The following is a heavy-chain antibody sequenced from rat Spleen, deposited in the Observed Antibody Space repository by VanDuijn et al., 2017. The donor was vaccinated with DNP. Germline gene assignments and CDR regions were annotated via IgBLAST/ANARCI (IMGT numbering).Heavy chain of an antibody. CDR2: ISYSGST. CDR3: ARGNDGYFPNWYFDF. D-gene: IGHD1-12*03. Sequence: EVQLQESGPGLVKPSQSLSLTCSVTGYSITSSYRWNWIRKFPGNKMEWIGHISYSGSTSYHPSLKSRISITRDTSKNQFFLHLNSVTTEDTATYYCARGNDGYFPNWYFDFWGPGTMVTVSS. J-gene: IGHJ1*01. CDR1: GYSITSSY. V-gene: IGHV3-1*01.